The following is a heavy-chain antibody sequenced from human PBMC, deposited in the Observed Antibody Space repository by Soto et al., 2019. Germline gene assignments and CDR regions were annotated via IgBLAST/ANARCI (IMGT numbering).Heavy chain of an antibody. CDR3: ARDPSAMIAIH. V-gene: IGHV1-24*01. D-gene: IGHD3-22*01. Sequence: ASVKVSCKVSGYTLTELSMHWVRQAPGKGLEWMGGFDPEDGETNYAQKFQGRVTMTEDTSTNTAYMELSSLRFEDTAVYYCARDPSAMIAIHWGQGTLVTVSS. J-gene: IGHJ4*02. CDR2: FDPEDGET. CDR1: GYTLTELS.